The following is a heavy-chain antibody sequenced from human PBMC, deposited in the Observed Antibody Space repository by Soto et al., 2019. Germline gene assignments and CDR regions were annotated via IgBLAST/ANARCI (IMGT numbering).Heavy chain of an antibody. CDR1: GYTFTSYG. CDR2: ISAYNGNT. J-gene: IGHJ4*02. V-gene: IGHV1-18*01. CDR3: ARAGMYYYDSSGYKFDY. Sequence: ASVKVSCNASGYTFTSYGISWVRQAPGQGLEWMGWISAYNGNTNYAQKLQGRVTMTTDTSTSTAYMELRGLRSDDTAVYYCARAGMYYYDSSGYKFDYWAQGTLVTVSS. D-gene: IGHD3-22*01.